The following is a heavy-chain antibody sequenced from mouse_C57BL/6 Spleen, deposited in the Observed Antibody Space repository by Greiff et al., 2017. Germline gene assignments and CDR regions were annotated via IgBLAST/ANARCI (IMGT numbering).Heavy chain of an antibody. D-gene: IGHD1-1*01. V-gene: IGHV1-15*01. J-gene: IGHJ4*01. CDR3: TRDYYGSSYAMDY. Sequence: VQLQQPGAELVRPGASVTLSCKASGYTFTDYEMHWVKQTPVHGLEWIGAIDPETGGTAYNQKFKGKAILTADKSSSTAYMELRSLTSEDSAVYYCTRDYYGSSYAMDYWGQGTSVTVSS. CDR1: GYTFTDYE. CDR2: IDPETGGT.